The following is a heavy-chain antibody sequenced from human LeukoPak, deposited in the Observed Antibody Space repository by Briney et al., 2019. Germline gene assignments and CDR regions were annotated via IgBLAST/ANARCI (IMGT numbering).Heavy chain of an antibody. D-gene: IGHD5-12*01. Sequence: GASVKVSCKASGGTFSSYAISWVRQAPGQGLEWMGGIIPIFGTANYAQKFQGRVTITADKSTSTAYMELSSLRSEDTAVYYCARGPATMGRFDYWGQGTLVTVSS. CDR2: IIPIFGTA. V-gene: IGHV1-69*06. CDR3: ARGPATMGRFDY. CDR1: GGTFSSYA. J-gene: IGHJ4*02.